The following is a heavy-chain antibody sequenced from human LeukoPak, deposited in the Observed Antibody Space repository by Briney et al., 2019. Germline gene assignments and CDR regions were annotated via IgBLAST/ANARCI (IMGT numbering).Heavy chain of an antibody. CDR2: IRYDGGNK. CDR1: GFTFSSYG. V-gene: IGHV3-30*02. CDR3: AKDLDDSSGYFDY. D-gene: IGHD3-22*01. J-gene: IGHJ4*02. Sequence: PGGSLRLSCAASGFTFSSYGMHWVRQPPGKGLEWVAFIRYDGGNKYYADSVKGRFTSSRDNSKNTLYLQMNSLRAEDTAVYYCAKDLDDSSGYFDYWGQGTLVTVSS.